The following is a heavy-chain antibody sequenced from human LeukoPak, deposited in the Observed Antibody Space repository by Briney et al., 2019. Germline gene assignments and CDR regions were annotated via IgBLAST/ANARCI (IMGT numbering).Heavy chain of an antibody. Sequence: GGSLRLSCAASGFTVSSNYMSWVRQAPGKGLEWVSAISGSGGSTYYADSVKGRFTISRDNSKNTLYLQMNSLRAEDTAVYYCAKPSTVSAATDYWGQGTLVTVSS. J-gene: IGHJ4*02. V-gene: IGHV3-23*01. CDR1: GFTVSSNY. CDR2: ISGSGGST. CDR3: AKPSTVSAATDY. D-gene: IGHD4-17*01.